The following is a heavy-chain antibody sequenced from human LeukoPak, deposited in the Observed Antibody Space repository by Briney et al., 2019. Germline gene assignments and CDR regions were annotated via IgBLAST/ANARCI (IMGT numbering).Heavy chain of an antibody. D-gene: IGHD3-22*01. CDR3: ARVATISGYYFDY. J-gene: IGHJ4*02. CDR1: GDSISSYY. Sequence: SETLSLTCTVSGDSISSYYWSWIRQPPEKGLEWIGYIYYSGSTNYNPSLKSRVTISVDTSKNQFSLKLSSVTAADTAVYYCARVATISGYYFDYWGQGTLVTVSS. V-gene: IGHV4-59*01. CDR2: IYYSGST.